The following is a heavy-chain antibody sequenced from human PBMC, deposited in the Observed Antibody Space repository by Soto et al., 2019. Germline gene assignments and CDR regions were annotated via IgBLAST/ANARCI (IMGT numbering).Heavy chain of an antibody. D-gene: IGHD3-10*01. CDR3: AKDGSRSYFNWFDP. J-gene: IGHJ5*02. CDR2: VYNGGST. CDR1: GGSFSDYY. V-gene: IGHV4-59*01. Sequence: QVQLQESGPGLVMPSETLSLTCTVSGGSFSDYYWNWIRQPPGKGLEWIGHVYNGGSTNYNPSLKSRVTISVDTSKNQFSLKLSSVTPADTAMYYCAKDGSRSYFNWFDPWGQGTLVTVSS.